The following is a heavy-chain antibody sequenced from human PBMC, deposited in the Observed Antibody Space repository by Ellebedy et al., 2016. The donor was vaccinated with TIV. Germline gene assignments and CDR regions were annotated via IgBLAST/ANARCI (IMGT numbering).Heavy chain of an antibody. D-gene: IGHD3-16*01. CDR3: ARLFRRTESSVFGGIRLTLINDY. Sequence: AASVKVSCKVSGYTLTELSMHWVRQAPGKGLEWMGGFDPEDGETIYAQIFQGRVTMTEDTSTDTAYMELSSLRSEDTAVYYCARLFRRTESSVFGGIRLTLINDYWGQGTLVTVSS. CDR2: FDPEDGET. J-gene: IGHJ4*02. V-gene: IGHV1-24*01. CDR1: GYTLTELS.